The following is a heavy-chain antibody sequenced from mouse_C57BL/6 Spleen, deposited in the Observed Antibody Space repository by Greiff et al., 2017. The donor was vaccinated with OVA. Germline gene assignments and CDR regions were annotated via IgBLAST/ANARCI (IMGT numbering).Heavy chain of an antibody. CDR1: GYAFSNSW. CDR3: ARSITTVPWFAY. CDR2: IYPGDGDT. Sequence: VKLQESGPELVKPRASVKISCKASGYAFSNSWMNWVKQRPGKGLEWIGRIYPGDGDTNYNGKFKGKATLTAGKSSSTAYMQLSSLTSEDSAVYFCARSITTVPWFAYWGQGTLVTVSA. V-gene: IGHV1-82*01. D-gene: IGHD1-1*01. J-gene: IGHJ3*01.